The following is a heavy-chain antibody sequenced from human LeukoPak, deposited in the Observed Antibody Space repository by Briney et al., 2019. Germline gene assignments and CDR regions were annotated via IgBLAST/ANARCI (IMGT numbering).Heavy chain of an antibody. V-gene: IGHV5-51*01. CDR3: TIKYDSSWYPPFDY. J-gene: IGHJ4*02. Sequence: RGESLKISCKGSGYSFTSYWIGWVRQMPGKGLEWMGIIYPGDPDTRYSPSFQGQVTISADKSISTAYLQWSSLKASDTAMYYCTIKYDSSWYPPFDYWGQGTLVTVSS. CDR2: IYPGDPDT. D-gene: IGHD6-13*01. CDR1: GYSFTSYW.